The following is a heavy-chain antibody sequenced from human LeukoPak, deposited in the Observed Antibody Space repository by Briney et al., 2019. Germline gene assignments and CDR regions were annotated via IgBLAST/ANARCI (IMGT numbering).Heavy chain of an antibody. CDR3: AKDLLFGSGSYRKPLNWFDL. D-gene: IGHD3-10*01. CDR1: GFTFSSYA. J-gene: IGHJ5*02. Sequence: GGSLRLSCAASGFTFSSYAMSWVRQAPGKGLEWVSAISGSGGSTYYADSVKGRFTISRDNSKNTLYLQMNSLRAEDTAVYYCAKDLLFGSGSYRKPLNWFDLWGQGTLVTVSS. CDR2: ISGSGGST. V-gene: IGHV3-23*01.